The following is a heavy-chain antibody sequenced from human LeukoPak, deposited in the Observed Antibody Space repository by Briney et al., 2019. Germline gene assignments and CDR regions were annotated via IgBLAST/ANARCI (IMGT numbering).Heavy chain of an antibody. Sequence: SETLSLTCTVSGGSISGCYWSWIRQPPGKGLEWIGYIYHDGSTNHSPSLKSRVTISVDTSKNQFSLKLTSVTAADTAVYYCARGGATYYYFDYWGQGTLVTVSS. CDR2: IYHDGST. J-gene: IGHJ4*02. D-gene: IGHD1-26*01. V-gene: IGHV4-59*01. CDR3: ARGGATYYYFDY. CDR1: GGSISGCY.